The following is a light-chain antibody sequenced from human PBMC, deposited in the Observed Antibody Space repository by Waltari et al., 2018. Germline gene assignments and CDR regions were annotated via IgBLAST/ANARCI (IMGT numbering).Light chain of an antibody. V-gene: IGKV3-11*01. J-gene: IGKJ1*01. CDR3: QQRGDWPPWT. CDR2: ESS. CDR1: QSVSSY. Sequence: ETVLTQSPATLSLSPGERATLSCRASQSVSSYLAWYQQKPGQAPRLLIYESSNRATGIPARFSGSGSGTDFSLTIDSLEPEDFAVYYCQQRGDWPPWTFGQGTKVEIK.